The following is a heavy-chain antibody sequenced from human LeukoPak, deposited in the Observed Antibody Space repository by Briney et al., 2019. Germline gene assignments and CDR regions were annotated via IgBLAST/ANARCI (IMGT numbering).Heavy chain of an antibody. CDR2: IYYSGST. CDR3: ASLVLVEDRGFDP. V-gene: IGHV4-61*05. J-gene: IGHJ5*02. CDR1: SYSISSAND. D-gene: IGHD2-8*02. Sequence: PSETLSLTCTVSSYSISSANDWGWIRQPPGKGLQWIGYIYYSGSTNYNPSLKSRVTISMDKSTNQFSLNLNSVTAADTAVYYCASLVLVEDRGFDPWGQGTLVTVSS.